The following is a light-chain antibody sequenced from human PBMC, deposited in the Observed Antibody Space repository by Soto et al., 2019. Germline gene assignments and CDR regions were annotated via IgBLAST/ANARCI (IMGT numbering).Light chain of an antibody. CDR3: QQCYMGWT. V-gene: IGKV1-5*01. CDR1: QSIGRF. CDR2: DAS. Sequence: DIQMTQSPSTLSASVGDRVTITCRAIQSIGRFLAWYQHQPGKAPKPLIYDASTLQSGVPSRFSGTGSGTEFTFSITSLQPEDFGTYYCQQCYMGWTFGQGTKVDIK. J-gene: IGKJ1*01.